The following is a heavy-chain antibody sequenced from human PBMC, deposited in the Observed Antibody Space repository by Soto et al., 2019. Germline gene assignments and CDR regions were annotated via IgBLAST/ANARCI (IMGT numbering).Heavy chain of an antibody. CDR1: GGSISSGGYY. CDR3: ARGQTWSNDAFDI. J-gene: IGHJ3*02. V-gene: IGHV4-31*03. CDR2: IYYSGST. Sequence: QVQLQESGPGLVKPSQTLSLTCTVSGGSISSGGYYWSWIRQHPGKGLEWIGYIYYSGSTYYNPSLKCRVTISVDTSKNQFSRKLSSVTAADTAVYYCARGQTWSNDAFDIWGQGTMVTVSS.